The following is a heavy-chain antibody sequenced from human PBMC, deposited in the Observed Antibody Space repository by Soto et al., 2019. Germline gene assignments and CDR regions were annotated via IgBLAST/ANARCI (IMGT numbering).Heavy chain of an antibody. J-gene: IGHJ4*02. CDR3: ARLDRYYQAFDS. V-gene: IGHV4-59*08. CDR1: DGSFSPNY. D-gene: IGHD3-16*02. Sequence: QVRLQESGPGLVTSSETLSLTCTVSDGSFSPNYWGWIRQPPGKGLEWVGYIYYAGTTTYNPSLKGRATISLDTSENQFSLKVRSVTAADADVYYCARLDRYYQAFDSWGQGTLVTVSS. CDR2: IYYAGTT.